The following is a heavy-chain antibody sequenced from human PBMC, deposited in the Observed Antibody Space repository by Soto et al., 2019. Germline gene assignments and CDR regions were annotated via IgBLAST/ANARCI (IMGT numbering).Heavy chain of an antibody. J-gene: IGHJ3*01. V-gene: IGHV4-34*02. CDR3: ARIPLSYDYVRQTWREVGDSFDV. Sequence: QVHLEQWGAGLLKPSETLSLTCAIYNSSLGAFHWTWIRQPPGKGLEWIGDLIHGGSTNYNPSLNSRVTFSLDTSKSQFSLHVMSVTAADTAVYYCARIPLSYDYVRQTWREVGDSFDVWGRVTSVTVSS. D-gene: IGHD3-10*02. CDR1: NSSLGAFH. CDR2: LIHGGST.